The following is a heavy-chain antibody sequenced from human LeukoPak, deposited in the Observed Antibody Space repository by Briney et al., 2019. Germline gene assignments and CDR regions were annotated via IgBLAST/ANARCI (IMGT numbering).Heavy chain of an antibody. CDR2: INPNSGGT. Sequence: ASVKVSCKASGYTFTGYYMHWVRQAPGQGLEWMGWINPNSGGTNYAQKFQGRVTMTRDTSISTAYMELSRLRSDDTAVYYCARIQGAYCSCGSCYPGYYFDYWGQGTLVTVSS. V-gene: IGHV1-2*02. J-gene: IGHJ4*02. CDR1: GYTFTGYY. D-gene: IGHD2-15*01. CDR3: ARIQGAYCSCGSCYPGYYFDY.